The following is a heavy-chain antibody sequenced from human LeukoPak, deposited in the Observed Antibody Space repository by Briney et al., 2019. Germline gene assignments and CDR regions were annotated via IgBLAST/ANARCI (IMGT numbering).Heavy chain of an antibody. CDR2: IKQDGSEK. CDR3: ARVDAASYGWLRPSGYYYYYMDV. D-gene: IGHD3-9*01. Sequence: GGSLRLSCAASGFTFSSYWMSWVRQAPGKGLEWVANIKQDGSEKYYVDSVKGRFTISRDNAKNSLYLQMNSLRAEDTAVYYCARVDAASYGWLRPSGYYYYYMDVWAKGPRSPSP. J-gene: IGHJ6*03. CDR1: GFTFSSYW. V-gene: IGHV3-7*01.